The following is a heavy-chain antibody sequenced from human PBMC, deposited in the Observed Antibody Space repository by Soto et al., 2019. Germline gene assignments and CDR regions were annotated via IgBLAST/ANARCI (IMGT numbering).Heavy chain of an antibody. CDR3: ATSLGYCSGGSCPEQTCYYYYYGMDV. V-gene: IGHV5-10-1*01. CDR2: IDPSDSYT. J-gene: IGHJ6*02. D-gene: IGHD2-15*01. CDR1: GYSFTSYW. Sequence: GASLKISCKGSGYSFTSYWISWVRQMPGKGLEWMGRIDPSDSYTNYSPSFQGHVNISADKSISTAYLQWSSLKASDTAMYYCATSLGYCSGGSCPEQTCYYYYYGMDVWGQGTTVTVSS.